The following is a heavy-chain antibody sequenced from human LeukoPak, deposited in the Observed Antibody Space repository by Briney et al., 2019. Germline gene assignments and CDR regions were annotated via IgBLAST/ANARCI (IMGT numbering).Heavy chain of an antibody. CDR1: GFTFSDYY. V-gene: IGHV3-11*04. D-gene: IGHD6-13*01. Sequence: GGSLRLSCAASGFTFSDYYMSWIRQAPGKGLEWVSYISSSGSTIYYADSVKGRFTISRDNAKNSLYLQMNSLRAEDTAVYYCAREKRKAAAGTGFFDYWGQGTLVTVSS. CDR3: AREKRKAAAGTGFFDY. J-gene: IGHJ4*02. CDR2: ISSSGSTI.